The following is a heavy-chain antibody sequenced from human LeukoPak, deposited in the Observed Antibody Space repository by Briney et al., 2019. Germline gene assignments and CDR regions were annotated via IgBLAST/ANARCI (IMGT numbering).Heavy chain of an antibody. CDR1: GGSFSGYY. D-gene: IGHD4-17*01. J-gene: IGHJ6*03. CDR2: INHSGST. CDR3: ARVALRSYYYMDV. Sequence: SETLSLTCAVYGGSFSGYYWSWIRQPPGKGLGWIGEINHSGSTNYNPSLKSRVTISVGTSKNQFSLKLSSVTAADTAVYYCARVALRSYYYMDVWGKGTTVTVSS. V-gene: IGHV4-34*01.